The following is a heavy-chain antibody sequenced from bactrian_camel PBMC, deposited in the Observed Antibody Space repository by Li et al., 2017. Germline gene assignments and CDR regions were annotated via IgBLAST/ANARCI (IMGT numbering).Heavy chain of an antibody. Sequence: HVQLVESGGGSVQAGGSLRLSCSSSAYTQSSSCMGWFRRAAGKEREGVASIYFTGGTTYYADSVKGRFTISRDNDKTTVYLQMNTLKLEDTAVYYCASGHVDDYWGQGTQVTVS. CDR2: IYFTGGTT. V-gene: IGHV3-3*01. D-gene: IGHD2*01. CDR3: ASGHVDDY. J-gene: IGHJ4*01. CDR1: AYTQSSSC.